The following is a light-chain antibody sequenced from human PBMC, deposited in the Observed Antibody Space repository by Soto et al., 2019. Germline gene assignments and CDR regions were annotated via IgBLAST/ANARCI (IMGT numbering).Light chain of an antibody. V-gene: IGKV1-39*01. CDR3: QQCYTTPIT. J-gene: IGKJ5*01. CDR1: QTITTY. CDR2: GAS. Sequence: DIHLPPYPSSLSASVGGRVTITCRASQTITTYLSWFQQKPGKAPKLLVYGASSLQSGVPSRFSGSGSGTEFTLTISSLQSEDFATYYCQQCYTTPITFGQGTRLEVK.